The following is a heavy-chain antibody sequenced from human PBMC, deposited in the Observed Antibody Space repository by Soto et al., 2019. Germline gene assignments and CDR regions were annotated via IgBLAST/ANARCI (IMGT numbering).Heavy chain of an antibody. D-gene: IGHD3-22*01. V-gene: IGHV4-39*01. CDR3: ARRLRTYYYGSSGYSDAFDI. CDR1: GGSISSSSYY. J-gene: IGHJ3*02. Sequence: QLQLQESGPGLVKPSETLSLTCTVSGGSISSSSYYWGWIRQPPGKVLEWIGSIYYSGSTYYNLSRKGRDTIPGDTSNNQVALKPSSVPAADTAVYYCARRLRTYYYGSSGYSDAFDIWGQGTMVTVSS. CDR2: IYYSGST.